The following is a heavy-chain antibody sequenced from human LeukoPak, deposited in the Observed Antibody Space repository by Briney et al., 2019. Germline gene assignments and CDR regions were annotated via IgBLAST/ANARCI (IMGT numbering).Heavy chain of an antibody. Sequence: GGSLRLSCAASGFTFSSHAMHWVRQAPGKGLEYVSAISSNGGSTYYANSVKGRFTISRDNSKNTLYLQMGSLRAEDMAVYYCARGVGAIYYYYGMDVWGQGTTVTVSS. J-gene: IGHJ6*02. CDR2: ISSNGGST. D-gene: IGHD1-26*01. V-gene: IGHV3-64*01. CDR3: ARGVGAIYYYYGMDV. CDR1: GFTFSSHA.